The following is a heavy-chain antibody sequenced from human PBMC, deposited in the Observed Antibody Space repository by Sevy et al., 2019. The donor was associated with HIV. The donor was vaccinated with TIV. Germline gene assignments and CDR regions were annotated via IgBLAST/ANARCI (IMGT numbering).Heavy chain of an antibody. D-gene: IGHD3-10*01. CDR2: INSDGSST. J-gene: IGHJ5*02. Sequence: GGSLRLSCAASGFTFSSYWMHWVRQAPGKGLVWVSRINSDGSSTSYADSVKGRFTISRDNAKNTLYLQMNSLRAEDTAGYYCARGGNYYGSGSYYGAGRNWFDPWGQGTLVTVSS. CDR1: GFTFSSYW. V-gene: IGHV3-74*01. CDR3: ARGGNYYGSGSYYGAGRNWFDP.